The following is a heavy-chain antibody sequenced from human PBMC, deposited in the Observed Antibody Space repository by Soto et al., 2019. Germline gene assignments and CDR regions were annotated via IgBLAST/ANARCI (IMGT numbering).Heavy chain of an antibody. Sequence: ASVKVSCKASGYTFTSYGISWVRQAPGQGLEWMGWISAYNGNTNYAQKLQGRVTMTTDTSTSTAYMELRSLRSDDTAVYYCARDRYYDILTGYPSWVYWGQGTLVTVSS. J-gene: IGHJ4*02. CDR1: GYTFTSYG. D-gene: IGHD3-9*01. CDR3: ARDRYYDILTGYPSWVY. V-gene: IGHV1-18*01. CDR2: ISAYNGNT.